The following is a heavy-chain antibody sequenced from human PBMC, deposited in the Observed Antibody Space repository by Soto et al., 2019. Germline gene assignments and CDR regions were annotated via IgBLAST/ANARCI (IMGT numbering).Heavy chain of an antibody. Sequence: PXESLCLTCTVSGGSISNGGYYWNWVSQHPGKGLEWIGYIHYSGSTWYNPSLESRVTISVDTSNDQFSLKLRSVTAADTAVYYCARVRGSGSYAAYYFDSWGQGTLVTVSA. D-gene: IGHD3-10*01. V-gene: IGHV4-31*03. CDR2: IHYSGST. J-gene: IGHJ4*01. CDR1: GGSISNGGYY. CDR3: ARVRGSGSYAAYYFDS.